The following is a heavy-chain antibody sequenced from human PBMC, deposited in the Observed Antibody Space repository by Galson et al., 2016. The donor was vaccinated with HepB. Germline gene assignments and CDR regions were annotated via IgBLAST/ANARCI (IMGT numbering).Heavy chain of an antibody. J-gene: IGHJ4*02. CDR3: ARSKAEYTSTWYPNDY. D-gene: IGHD6-13*01. CDR2: IRSSGSDM. V-gene: IGHV3-21*01. Sequence: SLRLSCAASGFTFSSYSMNWVRQAPGKGLEWASSIRSSGSDMFYADSVEGRFTISRDNAKNSLFLQMNSLRAEDTALYYCARSKAEYTSTWYPNDYWGQGTLVTVSS. CDR1: GFTFSSYS.